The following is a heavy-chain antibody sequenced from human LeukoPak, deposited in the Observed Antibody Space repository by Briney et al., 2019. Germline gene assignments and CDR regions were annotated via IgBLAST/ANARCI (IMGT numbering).Heavy chain of an antibody. J-gene: IGHJ5*02. CDR2: INYSGST. CDR1: GGSIITTSYY. Sequence: SETLSLTCSVSGGSIITTSYYWGWIRQPPGKGLEWIGSINYSGSTYYNPSLKSRVTISVHTSKNHFSLKLNSVTAADTAVFYCARDDGGSTGRFDPWGQGTLVTVSS. CDR3: ARDDGGSTGRFDP. V-gene: IGHV4-39*07. D-gene: IGHD1-26*01.